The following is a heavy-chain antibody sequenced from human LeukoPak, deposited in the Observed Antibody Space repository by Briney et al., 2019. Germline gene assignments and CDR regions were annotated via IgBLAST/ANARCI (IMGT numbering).Heavy chain of an antibody. Sequence: GGSLRLSCAASGFTFSNYRMNWVRQAPGKGLEWVARIKTKPEGGTTDYAAPVKGRFTISRDDSKNTLYLQMNSLKTEDTPVYYSTSSGSRWDYFDCWGQGPLATVSS. CDR3: TSSGSRWDYFDC. CDR1: GFTFSNYR. V-gene: IGHV3-15*05. D-gene: IGHD4-23*01. CDR2: IKTKPEGGTT. J-gene: IGHJ4*02.